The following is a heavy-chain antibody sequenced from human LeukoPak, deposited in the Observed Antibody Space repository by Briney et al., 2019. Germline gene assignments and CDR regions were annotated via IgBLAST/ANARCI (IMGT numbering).Heavy chain of an antibody. J-gene: IGHJ4*02. Sequence: GGSLRLSCVASGFTFSRQAMRWVRQAPGKGVVWVSRIKPEGSDKNYADSVRGRFTISRENAKNTVYLQMNSLRAEDTAVYYCARGKYGGYFIDYWGQGTLVTVSS. V-gene: IGHV3-74*01. CDR1: GFTFSRQA. CDR3: ARGKYGGYFIDY. D-gene: IGHD5-12*01. CDR2: IKPEGSDK.